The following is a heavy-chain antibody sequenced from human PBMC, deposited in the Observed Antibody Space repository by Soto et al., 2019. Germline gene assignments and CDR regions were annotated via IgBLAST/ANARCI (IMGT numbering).Heavy chain of an antibody. CDR2: INHSGST. J-gene: IGHJ4*02. CDR1: GGSFSGYY. D-gene: IGHD2-15*01. V-gene: IGHV4-34*01. CDR3: ARAAPRYCSGGSCYSGRDS. Sequence: QVQLQQWGAGLLKPSETLSLTCAVYGGSFSGYYWSWIRQPPGKGLEWIGEINHSGSTNYNPSLKSRVTISVDTSKNQSSLKLSSVTAADTAVYYCARAAPRYCSGGSCYSGRDSWGQGTLVTVSS.